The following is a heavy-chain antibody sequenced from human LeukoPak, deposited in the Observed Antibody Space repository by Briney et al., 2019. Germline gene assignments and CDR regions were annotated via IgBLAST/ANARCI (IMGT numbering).Heavy chain of an antibody. CDR1: GYTFTSYA. D-gene: IGHD5-12*01. CDR2: INARNGNT. CDR3: ARERRMVATRGFDP. V-gene: IGHV1-3*01. J-gene: IGHJ5*02. Sequence: ASVKVSCKASGYTFTSYAMHWVRQAPGQRLEWMGWINARNGNTKYSQKFQGRVTITRDTSASTAYMELSSLRSEDTAVYYCARERRMVATRGFDPWGQGTLVTVSS.